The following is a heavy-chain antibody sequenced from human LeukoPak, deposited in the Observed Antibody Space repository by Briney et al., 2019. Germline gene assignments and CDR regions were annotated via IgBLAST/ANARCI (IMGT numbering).Heavy chain of an antibody. CDR2: IYYSGST. V-gene: IGHV4-59*12. J-gene: IGHJ5*02. D-gene: IGHD3-3*01. Sequence: SETLSLTCTVSGGSISSYHWNWIRQPPGKGLEWIGDIYYSGSTNYNPSPQSRVTISVDTAKKQFSPKLTSVTAADPGMYYCARGGNDFWSGLMYNWFDPWGQGTLVTVSS. CDR3: ARGGNDFWSGLMYNWFDP. CDR1: GGSISSYH.